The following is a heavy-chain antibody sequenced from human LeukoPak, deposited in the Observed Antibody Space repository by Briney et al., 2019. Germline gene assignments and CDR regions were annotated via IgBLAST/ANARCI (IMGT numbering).Heavy chain of an antibody. D-gene: IGHD1-26*01. Sequence: GGSLRLSCAASGFTFNTYSMNWVRQAPGKGLEWVSRIKYDASSTSYADSVKGRFTISRDNAKNTLYLQMNSLRAEDTAVYYCARGATYAYYQDYWGQGTLVTVSS. CDR2: IKYDASST. V-gene: IGHV3-74*01. CDR1: GFTFNTYS. J-gene: IGHJ4*02. CDR3: ARGATYAYYQDY.